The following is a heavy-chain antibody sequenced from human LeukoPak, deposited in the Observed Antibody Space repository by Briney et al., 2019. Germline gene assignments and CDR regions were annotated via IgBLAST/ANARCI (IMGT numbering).Heavy chain of an antibody. CDR3: AKDKKEGRYGQPVDY. J-gene: IGHJ4*02. CDR1: GFTFSIYA. V-gene: IGHV3-23*01. CDR2: ISGSGTTT. Sequence: GGSLRLSCAASGFTFSIYAMSWVRQAPGKGLEWVSTISGSGTTTYYADSVRGRFTISRDNSKNTLFLQMNSLRAEDTAVYSCAKDKKEGRYGQPVDYWGQGTLVTVSS. D-gene: IGHD5-18*01.